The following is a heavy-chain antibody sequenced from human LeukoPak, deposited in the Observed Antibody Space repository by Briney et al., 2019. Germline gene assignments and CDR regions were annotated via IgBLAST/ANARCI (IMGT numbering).Heavy chain of an antibody. CDR1: GYTFTSYA. CDR3: AREGCSGGSCFFDY. J-gene: IGHJ4*02. D-gene: IGHD2-15*01. CDR2: INPNSGGT. Sequence: ASVKVSCKASGYTFTSYAMHWVRQAPGQRLEWMGRINPNSGGTNYAQKFQGRVTMTRDTSISTAYMELSRLRSDDTAVYYCAREGCSGGSCFFDYWGQGTLVTVSS. V-gene: IGHV1-2*06.